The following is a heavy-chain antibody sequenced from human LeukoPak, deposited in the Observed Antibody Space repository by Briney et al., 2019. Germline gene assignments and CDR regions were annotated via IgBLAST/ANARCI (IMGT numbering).Heavy chain of an antibody. J-gene: IGHJ4*02. CDR1: GFTFSSYA. Sequence: PGGSLRLSCAASGFTFSSYAMSWVRQAPGKGLEWVSAISGSGGNTYYADSVKGRFTISRDNSQNTLYLQMNSLRDEDTAVYYCARDPLRVTIRGGYFDYWGQGTLVTVSS. D-gene: IGHD3-9*01. CDR3: ARDPLRVTIRGGYFDY. CDR2: ISGSGGNT. V-gene: IGHV3-23*01.